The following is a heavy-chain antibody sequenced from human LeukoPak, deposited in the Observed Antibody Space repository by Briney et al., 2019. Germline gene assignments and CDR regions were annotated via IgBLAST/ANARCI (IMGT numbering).Heavy chain of an antibody. Sequence: PGGSLRLSCAASGFTFSSYWMSWVRQAPGKGLEWVANIKQDGSEKYYVDSVKGRFTISRDNAKNSLYLQMNSLRAEDTAVYYCARVVISKGRYYYYYYYMDVWGKGTTVTVSS. V-gene: IGHV3-7*01. J-gene: IGHJ6*03. CDR1: GFTFSSYW. CDR3: ARVVISKGRYYYYYYYMDV. D-gene: IGHD2/OR15-2a*01. CDR2: IKQDGSEK.